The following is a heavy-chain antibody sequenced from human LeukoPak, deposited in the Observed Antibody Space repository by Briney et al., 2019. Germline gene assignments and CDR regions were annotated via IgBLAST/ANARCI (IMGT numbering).Heavy chain of an antibody. CDR3: ARQYYEILTDPNYFDF. CDR1: GYSFSNYW. D-gene: IGHD3-9*01. J-gene: IGHJ4*02. Sequence: GESLKISCKGSGYSFSNYWIGWVRQMPGKGLEWMGIIYPGASDTRYSPSFQGQVTMSADKSISTAYLQWSSLKASDTAMYYCARQYYEILTDPNYFDFWGQGTLVTVSS. V-gene: IGHV5-51*01. CDR2: IYPGASDT.